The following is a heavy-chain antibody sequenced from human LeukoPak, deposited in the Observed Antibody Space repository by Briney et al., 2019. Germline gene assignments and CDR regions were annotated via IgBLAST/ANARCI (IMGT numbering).Heavy chain of an antibody. Sequence: AGGSLRLSCAASGFTFSSYEMNWVRQAPGQGLEWVSSVSGSSGGTHYADSVKGRFTISRDNYNNTLYLQMNSLRAEDTAVYYCAKKFSGNYLSDFDYWGQGTLVTVSS. CDR2: VSGSSGGT. D-gene: IGHD1-26*01. V-gene: IGHV3-23*01. J-gene: IGHJ4*02. CDR1: GFTFSSYE. CDR3: AKKFSGNYLSDFDY.